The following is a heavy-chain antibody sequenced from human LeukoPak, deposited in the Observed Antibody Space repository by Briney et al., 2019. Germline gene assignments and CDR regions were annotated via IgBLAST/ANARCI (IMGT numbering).Heavy chain of an antibody. Sequence: GGSLRLSCAASGFSVSGKFMSWVRQAPGKGLEWVSIIHYDGKIRYAGSVGGRFTIYRDDSEHTLFLQMNSLRVDDTAVYFCARGDGYRQPSWAKGTLVPVS. D-gene: IGHD2-21*01. CDR1: GFSVSGKF. CDR2: IHYDGKI. CDR3: ARGDGYRQPS. V-gene: IGHV3-53*01. J-gene: IGHJ5*02.